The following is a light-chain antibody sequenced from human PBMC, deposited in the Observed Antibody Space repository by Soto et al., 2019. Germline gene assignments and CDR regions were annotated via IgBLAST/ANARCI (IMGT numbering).Light chain of an antibody. CDR2: DAS. Sequence: DIQMTQSPSSLSASVGDSVTITCQASQDSNNYVNWYQQKPGEAPKLLIYDASTLERGVPLRFSATGYGTDFTFTITSLQPEDTGTYYCQQFDSLPLTFGGGTKVEI. CDR1: QDSNNY. V-gene: IGKV1-33*01. J-gene: IGKJ4*01. CDR3: QQFDSLPLT.